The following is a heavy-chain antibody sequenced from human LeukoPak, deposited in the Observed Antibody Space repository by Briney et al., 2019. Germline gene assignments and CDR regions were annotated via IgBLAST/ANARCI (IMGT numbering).Heavy chain of an antibody. V-gene: IGHV4-59*01. CDR3: AREIPCGGDCYYDAFDI. CDR2: IYCSGST. J-gene: IGHJ3*02. Sequence: SETLSLTCIVSGGSSSSYYWSWIRQPPGKGLEWIGYIYCSGSTNYNPSLKSRVTISVDTSKNQFSLKLSSVTAADTAVYYCAREIPCGGDCYYDAFDIWGQGTMVTVSS. CDR1: GGSSSSYY. D-gene: IGHD2-21*02.